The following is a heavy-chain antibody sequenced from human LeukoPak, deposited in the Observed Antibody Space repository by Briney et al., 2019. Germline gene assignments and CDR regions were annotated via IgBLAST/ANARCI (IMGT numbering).Heavy chain of an antibody. D-gene: IGHD2-15*01. CDR3: ARGLTTPYYYYYYIDV. J-gene: IGHJ6*03. Sequence: GGSLRLSCAASGFTFSSYSMNWVRQAPGKGLEWVSSISSSSSYIYYADSVKGRFTISRDNAKNSLYLQMNSLRAEDTAVYYCARGLTTPYYYYYYIDVWGKGTTVTGSS. V-gene: IGHV3-21*01. CDR1: GFTFSSYS. CDR2: ISSSSSYI.